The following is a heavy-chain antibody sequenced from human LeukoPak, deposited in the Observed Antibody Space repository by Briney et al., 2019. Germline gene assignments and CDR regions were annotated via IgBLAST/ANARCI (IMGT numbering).Heavy chain of an antibody. CDR2: IKQDGSEK. D-gene: IGHD2-2*01. Sequence: PGGSLRLSCAASGFTFSSYWMSWVRQAPGKGLEWVANIKQDGSEKYYVDSVKGRFTISSDNAKNSLYLQMNSLRAEDTAVYYCARDHGRYQLRNPNWFDPWGQGTLVTVSS. CDR3: ARDHGRYQLRNPNWFDP. J-gene: IGHJ5*02. V-gene: IGHV3-7*01. CDR1: GFTFSSYW.